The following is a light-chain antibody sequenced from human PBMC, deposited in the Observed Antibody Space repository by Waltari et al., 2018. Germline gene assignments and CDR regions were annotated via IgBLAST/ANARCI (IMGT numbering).Light chain of an antibody. CDR1: SAPSHYD. J-gene: IGLJ2*01. CDR3: QTWGAGVVV. CDR2: LNSDGSH. Sequence: QLVLTQSPSASASLGASIKLTCTLSSAPSHYDFAWHQQQPEKGPLYLMRLNSDGSHSRGDGIPDRFSGSASGAERYLTISSLQSDDEADYYCQTWGAGVVVFGGGTKLTVL. V-gene: IGLV4-69*01.